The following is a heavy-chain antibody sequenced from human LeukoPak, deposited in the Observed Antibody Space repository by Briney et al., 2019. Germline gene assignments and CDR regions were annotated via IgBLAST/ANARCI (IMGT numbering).Heavy chain of an antibody. D-gene: IGHD2-15*01. Sequence: ASVKVSCKASGYTFTDYYIYWVRQAPGQGLEWMGWINPNNGGTKYGQKFQGRVTMTRDTPISTAYMELSSLRSDDTAVYYCAAPRYCSRDSCYPSFDYWGQGTLVTVSS. J-gene: IGHJ4*02. V-gene: IGHV1-2*02. CDR2: INPNNGGT. CDR1: GYTFTDYY. CDR3: AAPRYCSRDSCYPSFDY.